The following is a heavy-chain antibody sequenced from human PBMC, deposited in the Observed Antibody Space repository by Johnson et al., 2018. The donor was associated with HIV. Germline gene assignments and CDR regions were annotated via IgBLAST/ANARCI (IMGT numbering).Heavy chain of an antibody. J-gene: IGHJ3*02. CDR3: TTPLDHFDWISSLLVSGHGFDI. CDR2: IKSKSDDETT. Sequence: VQLVESGGGVVQPGGSLRLSCAASGFTFNHAWMNWVRQAPGKGLEWVGRIKSKSDDETTDYGAPVKGRFTISRDDSQNTVFLEMSSLKTEDTAVYVCTTPLDHFDWISSLLVSGHGFDIWGHGTLVTVSS. CDR1: GFTFNHAW. V-gene: IGHV3-15*01. D-gene: IGHD3-9*01.